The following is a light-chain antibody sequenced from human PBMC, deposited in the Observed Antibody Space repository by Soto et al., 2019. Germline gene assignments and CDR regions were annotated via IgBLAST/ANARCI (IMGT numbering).Light chain of an antibody. CDR2: DVS. V-gene: IGLV2-14*03. CDR3: SSYTISTIPVL. Sequence: QSALTQPASVSGSPGQSIAISCSGTSSDIGGYNSVSWYQQHPGKAPKLMIYDVSNRPSGVSDRFSGSKSGNTASLTISGLQDEDEADYYCSSYTISTIPVLFGGGTKLTVL. CDR1: SSDIGGYNS. J-gene: IGLJ2*01.